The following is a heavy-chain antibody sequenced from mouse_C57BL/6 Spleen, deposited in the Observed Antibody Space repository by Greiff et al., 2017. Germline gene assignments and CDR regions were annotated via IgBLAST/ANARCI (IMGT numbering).Heavy chain of an antibody. CDR3: AREGDYGSSQAWFAY. CDR2: IDPANGNT. J-gene: IGHJ3*01. CDR1: GFNFKNTY. V-gene: IGHV14-3*01. Sequence: VQLQQSVAELVRPGASVKLSCTASGFNFKNTYMHWVKQRPEQGLEWIGRIDPANGNTKYAPKFQGKATITADTSSNTAYLQLSSLTSEDTAIYYWAREGDYGSSQAWFAYWGQGTLVTVSA. D-gene: IGHD1-1*01.